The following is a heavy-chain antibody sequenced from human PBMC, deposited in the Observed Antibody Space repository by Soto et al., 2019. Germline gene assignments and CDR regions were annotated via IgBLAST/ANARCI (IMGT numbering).Heavy chain of an antibody. J-gene: IGHJ4*02. V-gene: IGHV2-5*02. CDR3: AHVVVAGLGYYFDY. CDR2: IYWDDDK. CDR1: GFSLSSTRMA. D-gene: IGHD6-19*01. Sequence: QITLKESGPPLVKPTQTLTLTCTFSGFSLSSTRMAVGWIRQPPGKALEWLALIYWDDDKRYSPFLKSRLTIPKANSKTQVVLTMSDMEPVDTASYYCAHVVVAGLGYYFDYWGQGTLGTVSS.